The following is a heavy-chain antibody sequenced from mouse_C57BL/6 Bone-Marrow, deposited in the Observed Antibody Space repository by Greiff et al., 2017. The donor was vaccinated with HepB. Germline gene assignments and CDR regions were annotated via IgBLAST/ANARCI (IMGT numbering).Heavy chain of an antibody. CDR2: ISYDGSN. J-gene: IGHJ1*03. D-gene: IGHD2-4*01. CDR3: AIYYDYGDWYFDV. Sequence: EVQLQESGPGLVKPSQSLSLTCSVTGYSITSGYYWNWIRQFPGNKLEWMGYISYDGSNNYNPSLKNRISITRDTSKNQFFLKLNSVTTEDTATYYCAIYYDYGDWYFDVWGTGTTVTVSS. V-gene: IGHV3-6*01. CDR1: GYSITSGYY.